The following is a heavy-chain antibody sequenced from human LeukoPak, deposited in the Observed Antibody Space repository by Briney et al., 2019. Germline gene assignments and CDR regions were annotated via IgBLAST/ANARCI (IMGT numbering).Heavy chain of an antibody. CDR1: GYTFTSHG. CDR2: ISPYNGNA. CDR3: VRDGYVDL. J-gene: IGHJ2*01. V-gene: IGHV1-18*01. D-gene: IGHD6-13*01. Sequence: ASVKVSCKASGYTFTSHGLAWVRQAPGQGLEWIGWISPYNGNADYAQDLQGRVTMTTDTSTSTAYMELRSLRSDDTGVYYCVRDGYVDLWGRGTLVTVSS.